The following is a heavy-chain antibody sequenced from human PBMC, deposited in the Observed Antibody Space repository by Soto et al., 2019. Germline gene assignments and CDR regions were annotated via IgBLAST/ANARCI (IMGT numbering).Heavy chain of an antibody. CDR1: GFTFNSYA. CDR2: ISRSGGST. V-gene: IGHV3-23*01. CDR3: AKDLVHGNYFDY. Sequence: LRLSCAASGFTFNSYAMIWVRQAPGKGLEWVSTISRSGGSTYYADSVKGRFTISRDNSKNTLYLQMNSLRADDTAVYYCAKDLVHGNYFDYWGQGTQVTVSS. D-gene: IGHD3-10*01. J-gene: IGHJ4*02.